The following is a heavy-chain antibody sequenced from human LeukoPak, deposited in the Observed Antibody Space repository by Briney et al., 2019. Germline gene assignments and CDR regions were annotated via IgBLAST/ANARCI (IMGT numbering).Heavy chain of an antibody. CDR1: GFTFSSYW. CDR2: TNTDGSRT. CDR3: YGANAEH. V-gene: IGHV3-74*03. J-gene: IGHJ1*01. Sequence: GGSLRLSCAASGFTFSSYWMHWVRQAPGKGLVWVSGTNTDGSRTMYADSVNGRFTIARDNAKNTLYLQMNSLRAEDMAVYYCYGANAEHWGQGTVVTVSS. D-gene: IGHD4-23*01.